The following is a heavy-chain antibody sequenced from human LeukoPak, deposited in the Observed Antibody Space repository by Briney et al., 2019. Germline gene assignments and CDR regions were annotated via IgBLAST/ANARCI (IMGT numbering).Heavy chain of an antibody. CDR2: IRYDGSNK. J-gene: IGHJ6*03. CDR1: GFTFSSYG. CDR3: ARDPTDGSGYYMDV. Sequence: PGGSLRLSCAASGFTFSSYGMHWVRQAPGKGLEWVAFIRYDGSNKYYADSVKGRFTISRDNSKNTLYLQMNSLRAEDTAVYYCARDPTDGSGYYMDVWGKGTTVTISS. D-gene: IGHD3-10*01. V-gene: IGHV3-30*02.